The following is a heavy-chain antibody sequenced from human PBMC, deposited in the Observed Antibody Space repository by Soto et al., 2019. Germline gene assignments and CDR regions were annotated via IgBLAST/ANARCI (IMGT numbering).Heavy chain of an antibody. D-gene: IGHD3-10*01. J-gene: IGHJ4*02. CDR3: AKDRAYGSGSYDY. CDR2: ISGSGGST. V-gene: IGHV3-23*01. Sequence: GGALRLSCAASGFTFSSYTMIWVRRAPGKGLEWVSAISGSGGSTYYADSVKGRFTISRDNSKNTLYLQMNSLRAEDTAVYYCAKDRAYGSGSYDYWGQGTLVTVSS. CDR1: GFTFSSYT.